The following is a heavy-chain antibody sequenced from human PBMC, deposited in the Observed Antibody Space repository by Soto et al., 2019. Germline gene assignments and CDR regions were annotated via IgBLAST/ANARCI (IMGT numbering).Heavy chain of an antibody. V-gene: IGHV1-18*01. CDR1: GYTFTSYG. D-gene: IGHD3-10*01. CDR2: ISAYNGNT. CDR3: AWATMVRGSPQFDP. J-gene: IGHJ5*02. Sequence: ASVKVSCKASGYTFTSYGISWVRQAPGQGLEWMGWISAYNGNTNYAQKLQGRVTMTTDTSTSTAYMGLRSLRSDDTAVYYCAWATMVRGSPQFDPWGQGTLVTVSS.